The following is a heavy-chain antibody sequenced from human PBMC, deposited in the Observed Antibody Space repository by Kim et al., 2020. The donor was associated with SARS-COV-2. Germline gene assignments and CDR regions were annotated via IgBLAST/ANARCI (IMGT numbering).Heavy chain of an antibody. V-gene: IGHV3-74*01. CDR3: ARGSDRRLWFGELLFFFDY. CDR2: INSDGSST. D-gene: IGHD3-10*01. CDR1: GFTFSSYW. Sequence: GGSLRLSCAASGFTFSSYWMHWVRQAPGKGLVWVSRINSDGSSTSYADSVKGRFTISRDNAKNTLYLQMNSLRAEDTAVYYCARGSDRRLWFGELLFFFDYCGQGTLVTVSS. J-gene: IGHJ4*02.